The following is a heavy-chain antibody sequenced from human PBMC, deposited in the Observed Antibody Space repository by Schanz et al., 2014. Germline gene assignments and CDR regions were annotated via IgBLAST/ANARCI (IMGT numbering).Heavy chain of an antibody. V-gene: IGHV3-53*01. J-gene: IGHJ4*02. Sequence: EVQLVESGGGLIHPGGSLRLSCAVSGFTVNTHYMSWVRQAPGKGLEWISSMYINSGSTQYADSVKGRFTISRDNSKNTLYLQMNSLRAEDTAVYYCAKGQLLSYYFDYWGQGTLVTVSS. CDR3: AKGQLLSYYFDY. CDR2: MYINSGST. CDR1: GFTVNTHY. D-gene: IGHD2-21*01.